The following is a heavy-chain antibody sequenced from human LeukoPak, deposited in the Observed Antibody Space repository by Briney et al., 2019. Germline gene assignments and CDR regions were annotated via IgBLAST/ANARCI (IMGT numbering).Heavy chain of an antibody. Sequence: PSETLSLTCTVSGGSIGSYYWSWLRQPPGKGLEWIGYIYYSGSTNYNPSLKSRVTISVDTSKNQFSLKLSSVTAADTAVYYCARVVGATLDVWFDPWGQGTLVTVSS. CDR2: IYYSGST. CDR1: GGSIGSYY. J-gene: IGHJ5*02. CDR3: ARVVGATLDVWFDP. V-gene: IGHV4-59*01. D-gene: IGHD1-26*01.